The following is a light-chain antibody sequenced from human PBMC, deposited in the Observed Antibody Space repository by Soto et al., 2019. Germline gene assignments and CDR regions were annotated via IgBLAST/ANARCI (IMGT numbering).Light chain of an antibody. V-gene: IGKV3-11*01. CDR2: DAS. J-gene: IGKJ4*01. Sequence: EVLLTQSPATLSVSPGESVTLSCRASQSINTFLAWYQQKPGQAPRLLIYDASSRAAGVPARFSGRGSGTDFTLTISRLEPEDFAVYYCQQYGRSPLTVGGGTKVDSK. CDR1: QSINTF. CDR3: QQYGRSPLT.